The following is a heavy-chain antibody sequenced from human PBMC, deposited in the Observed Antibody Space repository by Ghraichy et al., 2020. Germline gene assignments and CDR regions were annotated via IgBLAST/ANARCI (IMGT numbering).Heavy chain of an antibody. D-gene: IGHD6-13*01. CDR1: GFTFSSYS. CDR3: ARSSSWPTNWFDP. V-gene: IGHV3-21*01. CDR2: ISSSSSYI. Sequence: GGSLRLSCAASGFTFSSYSMNWVRQAPGKGLEWVSSISSSSSYIYYADSVKGRFTISRDNAKNSLYLQMNSLRAEDTAVYYCARSSSWPTNWFDPWGQGTLVTVSS. J-gene: IGHJ5*02.